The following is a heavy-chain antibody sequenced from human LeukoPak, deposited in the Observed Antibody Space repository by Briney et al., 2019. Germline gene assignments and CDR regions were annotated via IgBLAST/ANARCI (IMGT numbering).Heavy chain of an antibody. CDR3: ARRAERYSSCWYDY. J-gene: IGHJ4*02. CDR2: IYYSGST. Sequence: PSETLSLTCTVSGGSISSYYWSWIRQPPGKGLEWIGYIYYSGSTNYNPSLKSRVTISVDTSKNQFSLKLSSVTAADTAVYYCARRAERYSSCWYDYWGQGTLVTVSS. CDR1: GGSISSYY. V-gene: IGHV4-59*08. D-gene: IGHD6-13*01.